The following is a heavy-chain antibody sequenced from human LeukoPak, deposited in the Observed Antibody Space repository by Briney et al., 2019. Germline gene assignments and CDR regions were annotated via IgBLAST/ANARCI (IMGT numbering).Heavy chain of an antibody. V-gene: IGHV4-61*01. Sequence: SETLSLTCTVSGDSVSSGSYYWSWIRQPPGKGLEWIGYIYYSGSTNYNPSLKSRVTISVDTSKNQFSLKLSSVTAADTAVYYCARVPLTTQEPYYYYYGMDVWGQGTTVTVSS. CDR1: GDSVSSGSYY. J-gene: IGHJ6*02. CDR3: ARVPLTTQEPYYYYYGMDV. D-gene: IGHD1-14*01. CDR2: IYYSGST.